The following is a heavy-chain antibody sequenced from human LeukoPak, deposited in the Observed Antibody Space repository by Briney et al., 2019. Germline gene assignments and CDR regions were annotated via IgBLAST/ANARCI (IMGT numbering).Heavy chain of an antibody. CDR2: IYYSGST. J-gene: IGHJ6*04. V-gene: IGHV4-61*01. CDR3: ARDGPIVVVPAAIPGYYYYGMDV. CDR1: GGSVSSGSYY. D-gene: IGHD2-2*01. Sequence: SETLSLTCTVSGGSVSSGSYYWSWIRQPPGKGLEWIGYIYYSGSTNYNPSPKSRVTISVDTSKNQFSLKLSSVTAGEAAVCYCARDGPIVVVPAAIPGYYYYGMDVWGKGTTVTGSS.